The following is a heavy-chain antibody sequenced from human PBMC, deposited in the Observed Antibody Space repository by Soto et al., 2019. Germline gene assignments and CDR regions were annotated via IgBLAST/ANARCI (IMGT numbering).Heavy chain of an antibody. Sequence: GASVTVSCKASGYTFTSYYMHWVRQAPGQGLEWMGIINPSGGSTSYAQKFQGRVTMTRDTSTSTVYMELSSLRSEDTAVYYCARAATIFGVVIPSHYYYYGMDVWGQGTTVTVSS. CDR2: INPSGGST. D-gene: IGHD3-3*01. CDR3: ARAATIFGVVIPSHYYYYGMDV. V-gene: IGHV1-46*01. CDR1: GYTFTSYY. J-gene: IGHJ6*02.